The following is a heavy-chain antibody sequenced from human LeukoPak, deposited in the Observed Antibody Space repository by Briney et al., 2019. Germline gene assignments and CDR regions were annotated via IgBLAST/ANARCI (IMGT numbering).Heavy chain of an antibody. Sequence: ASVKVSCKASGYTFTSHYMHWVRQAPGQGLEWMGLISPTGGSTGYAQKFQGRVTMTRDMSTSTDYMELSSLRSEDTAIYYCARDNSVEDNAWWFDPWGQGTLVTVSS. V-gene: IGHV1-46*01. CDR3: ARDNSVEDNAWWFDP. J-gene: IGHJ5*02. D-gene: IGHD4-23*01. CDR1: GYTFTSHY. CDR2: ISPTGGST.